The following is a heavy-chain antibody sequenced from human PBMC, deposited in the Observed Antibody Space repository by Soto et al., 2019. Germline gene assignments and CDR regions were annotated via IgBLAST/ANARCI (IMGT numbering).Heavy chain of an antibody. J-gene: IGHJ6*02. V-gene: IGHV3-30*03. CDR1: GFVFSTYV. Sequence: QVQLVESGGGVVQPGGSLRLSCAASGFVFSTYVIHWVRQAPGKGLEWVAGISYDGTNEYYAQSVKGRFTISRDNSKNTLYLQMNSLRPEDTAVYYCARGPPRGLELPYYGLEVWGQGTTVTVSS. CDR2: ISYDGTNE. D-gene: IGHD1-7*01. CDR3: ARGPPRGLELPYYGLEV.